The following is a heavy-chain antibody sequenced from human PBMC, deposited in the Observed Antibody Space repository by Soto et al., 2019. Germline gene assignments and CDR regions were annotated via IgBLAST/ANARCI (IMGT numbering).Heavy chain of an antibody. Sequence: PSETLSLTCAVSGGSISSYYWSWIRQPAGKGLEWIGQINKNRSTNYNPSIKSRVTKSVDTSKNQLSIKLISLSAAYTALYYCARFPSWYYGSVSYYNSVYGLDVWGQGTTVTVSS. CDR1: GGSISSYY. CDR3: ARFPSWYYGSVSYYNSVYGLDV. V-gene: IGHV4-4*07. D-gene: IGHD3-10*01. J-gene: IGHJ6*02. CDR2: INKNRST.